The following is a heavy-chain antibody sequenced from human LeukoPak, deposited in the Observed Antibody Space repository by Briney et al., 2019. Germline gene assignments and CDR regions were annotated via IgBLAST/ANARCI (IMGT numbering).Heavy chain of an antibody. V-gene: IGHV1-8*01. CDR3: ARPTGIDSSALDY. CDR1: GYTFINYH. Sequence: ASVKVSCKASGYTFINYHINWVRQASGQGLEWMGWTNPNSGNAGFAQKFQGRVTTTSDTSITTAYMELTSLTSEDTAVYYCARPTGIDSSALDYWGRGTLVTVSS. J-gene: IGHJ4*02. CDR2: TNPNSGNA. D-gene: IGHD3-10*01.